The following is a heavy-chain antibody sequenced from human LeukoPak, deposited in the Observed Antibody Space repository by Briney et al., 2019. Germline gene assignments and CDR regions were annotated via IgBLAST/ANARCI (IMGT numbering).Heavy chain of an antibody. Sequence: GGTLRLSCAASGFTFSSYGMTWVRQTPGKGLEWVSSLTGSGGTTYYADSVKGRFTISRDNSKNTLYLQMNSLRAEDTAVYYCAKPARTDAFDIWGQGTMITVSS. CDR3: AKPARTDAFDI. J-gene: IGHJ3*02. CDR1: GFTFSSYG. V-gene: IGHV3-23*01. CDR2: LTGSGGTT. D-gene: IGHD1-14*01.